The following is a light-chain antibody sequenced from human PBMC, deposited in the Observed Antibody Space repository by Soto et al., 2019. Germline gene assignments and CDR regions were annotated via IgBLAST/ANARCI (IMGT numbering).Light chain of an antibody. CDR3: QHYDNLPLI. CDR1: QSISSW. V-gene: IGKV1-5*01. CDR2: DAS. J-gene: IGKJ5*01. Sequence: DIQMTQSPSTLSASVGDRVTITCRASQSISSWLAWYQQKPGKAPKLLIYDASSLESGVPSRFSGSGSGTEFTLTISSLQPDDFATYYCQHYDNLPLIFGQGTRLEIK.